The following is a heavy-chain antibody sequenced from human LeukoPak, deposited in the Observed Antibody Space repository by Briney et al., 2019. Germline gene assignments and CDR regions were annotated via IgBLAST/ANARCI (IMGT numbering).Heavy chain of an antibody. D-gene: IGHD2-21*01. CDR2: IDERGSNA. Sequence: GGSLRLSCAVSGFTFSNHWIHWVRQVPGKGLVWVSRIDERGSNAMYADSVKGRFSISRDNAKNTVNLQMYSLRAEDTGVYYCIRDEGLWRLDSWGQGTLVSVSS. J-gene: IGHJ4*02. CDR3: IRDEGLWRLDS. V-gene: IGHV3-74*03. CDR1: GFTFSNHW.